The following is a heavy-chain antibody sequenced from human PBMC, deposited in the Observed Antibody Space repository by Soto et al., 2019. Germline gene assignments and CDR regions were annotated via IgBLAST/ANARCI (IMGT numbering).Heavy chain of an antibody. CDR3: LWGSSEFDY. CDR1: GFTFSSYG. V-gene: IGHV3-30*03. J-gene: IGHJ4*02. Sequence: GGSLRLSCAASGFTFSSYGMHWVRQAPGKGLEWVAVISYDGSNKYYADSVKGRFTISRDNSKNTLYLQMNSLRAEDTAVYYCLWGSSEFDYWGQGTLVTVSS. D-gene: IGHD3-16*01. CDR2: ISYDGSNK.